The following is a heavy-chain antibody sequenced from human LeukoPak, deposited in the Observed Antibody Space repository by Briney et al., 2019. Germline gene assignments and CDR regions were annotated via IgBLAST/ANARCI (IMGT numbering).Heavy chain of an antibody. D-gene: IGHD3-22*01. V-gene: IGHV3-21*01. CDR3: ASQYYYDSSGYSFDY. CDR2: ISSSSSYI. Sequence: ISSSSSYIYYADSVKGRFTISRDNAKNSLYLQMNSLRAEDTAVYYYASQYYYDSSGYSFDYWGQGTLVTVSS. J-gene: IGHJ4*02.